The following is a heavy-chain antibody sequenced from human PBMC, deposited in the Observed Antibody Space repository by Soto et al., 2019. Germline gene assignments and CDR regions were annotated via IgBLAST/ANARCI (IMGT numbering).Heavy chain of an antibody. CDR1: GYTFTSYG. D-gene: IGHD3-9*01. Sequence: QVQLVQSGAEVKKPGASVKVSCKASGYTFTSYGISWVRQAPGQGLEWMGWISAYNGNTNYAQKLQGRVTMTTDTSTSTAYMELRSLRSDDTAVYYCARRTSSTDYDILTGYNYYYYYYMDVWGKGTTVTVSS. CDR3: ARRTSSTDYDILTGYNYYYYYYMDV. CDR2: ISAYNGNT. V-gene: IGHV1-18*01. J-gene: IGHJ6*03.